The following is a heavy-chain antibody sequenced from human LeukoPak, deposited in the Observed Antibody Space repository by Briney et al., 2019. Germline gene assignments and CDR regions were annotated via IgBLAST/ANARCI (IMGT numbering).Heavy chain of an antibody. J-gene: IGHJ4*02. V-gene: IGHV1-2*02. Sequence: ASVKVSCKTSGYTFTGYYLHWVRQAPGQGLEGVGGVNSNNGDTHYAQNFQGRVTMTRDTSISTAYMELSRLVSDDTAVYYCARDGDGYNLDWGQGTLVTVSS. CDR1: GYTFTGYY. CDR2: VNSNNGDT. CDR3: ARDGDGYNLD. D-gene: IGHD5-24*01.